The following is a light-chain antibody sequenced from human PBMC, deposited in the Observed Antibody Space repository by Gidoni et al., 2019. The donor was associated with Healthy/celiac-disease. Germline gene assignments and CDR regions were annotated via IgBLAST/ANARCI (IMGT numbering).Light chain of an antibody. CDR1: QSVSSN. CDR3: QQYNNWHL. CDR2: GAS. J-gene: IGKJ2*01. Sequence: CRASQSVSSNLAWYQQKPGQAPRLLIYGASTRATGIPARFSGSGSGTEFTLTISSLQSEDFAVYYCQQYNNWHLFGQGTKLEIK. V-gene: IGKV3-15*01.